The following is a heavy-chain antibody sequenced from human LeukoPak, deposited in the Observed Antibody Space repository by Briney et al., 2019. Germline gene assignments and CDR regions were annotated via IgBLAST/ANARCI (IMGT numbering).Heavy chain of an antibody. D-gene: IGHD5-12*01. CDR3: ARAWLRLNPYFDY. CDR1: GFTFSSYT. V-gene: IGHV3-21*04. Sequence: GGSLRLSCAASGFTFSSYTMNWVRQAPGKGLEWVSIISSGSSYIHYADSVKGRFTISRDNAKNSLYLQMNSLRSEDTAVYYCARAWLRLNPYFDYWGQGTLVTVSS. J-gene: IGHJ4*02. CDR2: ISSGSSYI.